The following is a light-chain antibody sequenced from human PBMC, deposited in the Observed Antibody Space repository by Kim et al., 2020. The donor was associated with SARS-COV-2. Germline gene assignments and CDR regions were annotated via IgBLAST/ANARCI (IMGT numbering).Light chain of an antibody. V-gene: IGLV3-1*01. CDR2: QDS. CDR1: KLGAKY. J-gene: IGLJ2*01. Sequence: VSVSPGQTASITCSGDKLGAKYACWYQQKPGQSPVLVIYQDSKRPSGIPERFSGSNSGNTATLTISGTQAMDEADYYCQAWDSSPVFGGGTQLTVL. CDR3: QAWDSSPV.